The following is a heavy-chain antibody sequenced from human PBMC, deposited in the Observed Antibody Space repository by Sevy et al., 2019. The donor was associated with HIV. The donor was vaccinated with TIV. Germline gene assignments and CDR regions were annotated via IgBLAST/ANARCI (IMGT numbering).Heavy chain of an antibody. Sequence: GGSLRLSCAASGFTFSSYAMHWVRQAPGKGLEWVAVISYDGSNKYYADSVKGRFTISRDNSKNTLYLQVNSLRAEDTAVYYCARVPTYYDFWSGFEEDAFDIWGQGTMVTVSS. CDR2: ISYDGSNK. CDR3: ARVPTYYDFWSGFEEDAFDI. D-gene: IGHD3-3*01. V-gene: IGHV3-30-3*01. J-gene: IGHJ3*02. CDR1: GFTFSSYA.